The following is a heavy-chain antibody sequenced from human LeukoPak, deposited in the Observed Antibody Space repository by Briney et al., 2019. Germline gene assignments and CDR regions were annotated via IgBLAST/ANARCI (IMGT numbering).Heavy chain of an antibody. CDR1: GFTFSSYA. J-gene: IGHJ5*02. D-gene: IGHD3-3*01. CDR3: ARRYDFWSGYYGWFDP. V-gene: IGHV3-23*01. Sequence: GGSLRLSCAASGFTFSSYAMNWVRQAPGRGLEWVSGFSGSGGTTYYADSVKGRFTISRDNAKNSLYLQMNNLRPEDTAFYYCARRYDFWSGYYGWFDPWGQGTLVTVSS. CDR2: FSGSGGTT.